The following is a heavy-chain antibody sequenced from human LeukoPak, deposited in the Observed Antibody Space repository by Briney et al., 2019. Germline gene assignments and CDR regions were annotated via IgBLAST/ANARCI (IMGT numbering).Heavy chain of an antibody. V-gene: IGHV4-38-2*01. CDR1: GYSISSGYY. D-gene: IGHD5-24*01. CDR2: IYYSGST. CDR3: ARRWLQLIDY. J-gene: IGHJ4*02. Sequence: SETLSLTCAVSGYSISSGYYWGWIRQPPGKGLEWIGSIYYSGSTYYNPSLKSRVTISVDTSKNQFSLKLSSVTAADTAVYYCARRWLQLIDYWGQGTLVTVSS.